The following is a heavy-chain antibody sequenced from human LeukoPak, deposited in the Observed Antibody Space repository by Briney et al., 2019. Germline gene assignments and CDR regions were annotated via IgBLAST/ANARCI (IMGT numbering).Heavy chain of an antibody. CDR1: GFTFSTYA. Sequence: GSLRLSCAASGFTFSTYAMSWVRQAPGKGLEWVANIKQDGSEKYYVDSVKGRFTISRDNAKNSLYLQMNSLRAEDTAVYYCARAQYLGNYYYGMDVWGQGTTVTVSS. J-gene: IGHJ6*02. D-gene: IGHD2/OR15-2a*01. CDR2: IKQDGSEK. V-gene: IGHV3-7*01. CDR3: ARAQYLGNYYYGMDV.